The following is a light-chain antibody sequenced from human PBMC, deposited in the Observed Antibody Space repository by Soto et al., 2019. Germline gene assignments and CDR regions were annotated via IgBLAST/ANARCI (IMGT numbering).Light chain of an antibody. Sequence: IQMTQSPSSLSASVGDRVTITCRASQTISNYLSWFQQKPGEAPKLLIYAASSLQSGVPSRFSGSGSGTDFTLTISSLQPEDFATYYCLQDYNYPRTFGQGTKVDI. CDR2: AAS. V-gene: IGKV1-6*01. J-gene: IGKJ1*01. CDR3: LQDYNYPRT. CDR1: QTISNY.